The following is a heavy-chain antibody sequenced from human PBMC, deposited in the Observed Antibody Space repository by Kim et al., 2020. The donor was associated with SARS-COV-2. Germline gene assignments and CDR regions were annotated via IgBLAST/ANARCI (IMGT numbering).Heavy chain of an antibody. D-gene: IGHD6-13*01. Sequence: PSLKSRVTISVDTSKNQFSLNLSSVTAADTAVYYCARRARDSSWYWYFDYWGRGTLVTVSS. CDR3: ARRARDSSWYWYFDY. J-gene: IGHJ4*02. V-gene: IGHV4-39*01.